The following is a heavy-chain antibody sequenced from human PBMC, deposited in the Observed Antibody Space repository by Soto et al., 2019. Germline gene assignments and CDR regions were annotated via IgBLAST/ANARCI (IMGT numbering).Heavy chain of an antibody. CDR1: GGSFRGYY. Sequence: QVRLQQWGAGLLKPSETLALTCAVHGGSFRGYYWSWIRQPPGKGLEWIGEINHSGGTNYNPSLKSRVSISVDASKHQFSLQLSSVTAADTAVYYCARLWSPNEGSSWGQGTLVAVSS. V-gene: IGHV4-34*01. J-gene: IGHJ4*02. CDR3: ARLWSPNEGSS. CDR2: INHSGGT. D-gene: IGHD2-21*01.